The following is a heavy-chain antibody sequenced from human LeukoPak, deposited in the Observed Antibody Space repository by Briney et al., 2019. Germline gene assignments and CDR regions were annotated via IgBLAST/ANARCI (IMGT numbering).Heavy chain of an antibody. Sequence: PGGSLRLSCAASGFTVSSNYMSWVRQAPGKGLEWVSVIYSGGSTYYADSVKGRFTISRDNSKNTLYLQMNSLRAEDTAVYYCARRLYSSGWCADGSDAFDIWGQGTMVTVSS. CDR2: IYSGGST. CDR1: GFTVSSNY. CDR3: ARRLYSSGWCADGSDAFDI. D-gene: IGHD6-19*01. V-gene: IGHV3-53*01. J-gene: IGHJ3*02.